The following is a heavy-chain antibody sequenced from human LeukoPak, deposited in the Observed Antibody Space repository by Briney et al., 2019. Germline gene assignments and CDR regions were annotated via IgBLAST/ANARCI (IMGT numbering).Heavy chain of an antibody. CDR2: IIPILGIA. V-gene: IGHV1-69*04. CDR3: ARDRVDGIVVVTAAFDI. J-gene: IGHJ3*02. D-gene: IGHD2-21*02. CDR1: GGTFSSYA. Sequence: SVKVSCKASGGTFSSYAISWVRQAPGQGLEWMGRIIPILGIANYAQQFQGRVTITEDKSKSTAYMELSSLRSEDTAVYYCARDRVDGIVVVTAAFDIWGQGTMVTVSS.